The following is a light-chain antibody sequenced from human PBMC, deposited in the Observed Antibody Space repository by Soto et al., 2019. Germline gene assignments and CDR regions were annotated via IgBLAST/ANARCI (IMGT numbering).Light chain of an antibody. Sequence: EIVMTQSPATLSVSPGESATLSCRASQSVSNNLAWYQQKPGQAPRLLIYGASARATGIPARFSGSGSGTEFTLTISSLQSEDFAVYYCQKYNNSPLTFGGGTKVEIK. CDR2: GAS. CDR1: QSVSNN. CDR3: QKYNNSPLT. V-gene: IGKV3-15*01. J-gene: IGKJ4*01.